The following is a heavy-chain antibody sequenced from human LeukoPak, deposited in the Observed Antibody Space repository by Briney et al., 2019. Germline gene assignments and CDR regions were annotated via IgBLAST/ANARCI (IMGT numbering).Heavy chain of an antibody. D-gene: IGHD1-26*01. J-gene: IGHJ6*03. CDR3: ARDPYSGNYGNYYYYYMDV. Sequence: GGSLRLSCMTSGFRFSDAWMSWVRQAPGKALEWVSSITSSGTYIFYADSVKGRFTISRDNTNNSLYLQMNSLGPEYTAVYYCARDPYSGNYGNYYYYYMDVWGKGTTVTISS. V-gene: IGHV3-21*01. CDR1: GFRFSDAW. CDR2: ITSSGTYI.